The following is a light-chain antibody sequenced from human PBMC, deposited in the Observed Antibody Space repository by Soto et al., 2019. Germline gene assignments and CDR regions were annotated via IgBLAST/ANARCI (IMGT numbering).Light chain of an antibody. Sequence: QPVLTQPPSASGTPGQRVTISCSGGNSNIGTNTVNWFQQDPGTAPKLLIYYTDQRSSGVPDRFSGSKSGTSASLAISGLQSGDEAYYSCAAWDESLNGWVFGGGTKLTV. CDR2: YTD. CDR3: AAWDESLNGWV. CDR1: NSNIGTNT. V-gene: IGLV1-44*01. J-gene: IGLJ3*02.